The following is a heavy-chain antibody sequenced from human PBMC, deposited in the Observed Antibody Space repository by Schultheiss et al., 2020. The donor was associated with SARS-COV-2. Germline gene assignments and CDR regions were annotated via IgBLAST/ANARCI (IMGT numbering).Heavy chain of an antibody. CDR2: INHSGST. CDR1: GFTFSSYS. Sequence: GSLRLSCAASGFTFSSYSMNWVRQAPGKGLEWIGEINHSGSTNYNPSLKSRVTISVDTSKNQFSLKLSSVTAADTAVYYCARVISSWDWYFDLWGRGTLVTVSS. CDR3: ARVISSWDWYFDL. V-gene: IGHV4-34*01. J-gene: IGHJ2*01. D-gene: IGHD6-13*01.